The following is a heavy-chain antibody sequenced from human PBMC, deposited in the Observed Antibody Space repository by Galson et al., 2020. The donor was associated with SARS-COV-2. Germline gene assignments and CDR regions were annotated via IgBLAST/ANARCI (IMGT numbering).Heavy chain of an antibody. CDR2: VKHSGTT. V-gene: IGHV4-34*01. J-gene: IGHJ3*02. Sequence: SQTLSLTCDVYGGSYSAYYWSWFRQPPGKGLEWIGEVKHSGTTNYNPSLKSRVTISVDTSKDQFSLRMNSVTAADTAIYYCARDAAVAGRNAAFDIWGQGTMVTVSS. CDR3: ARDAAVAGRNAAFDI. CDR1: GGSYSAYY. D-gene: IGHD6-19*01.